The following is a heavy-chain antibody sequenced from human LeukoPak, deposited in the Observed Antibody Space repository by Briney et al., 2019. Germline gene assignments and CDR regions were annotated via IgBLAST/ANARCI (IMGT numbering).Heavy chain of an antibody. J-gene: IGHJ5*02. D-gene: IGHD6-13*01. CDR3: ARETESSSNWFDP. CDR1: GYTFTGYD. V-gene: IGHV1-2*02. Sequence: ASVKVSCKASGYTFTGYDMHWVRQAPGQGLEWMGWINPNSGGTNYAQKFQGRVTMTRDTSISTAFMELSRLRSDDTAVYYCARETESSSNWFDPWGQGAPVTVSP. CDR2: INPNSGGT.